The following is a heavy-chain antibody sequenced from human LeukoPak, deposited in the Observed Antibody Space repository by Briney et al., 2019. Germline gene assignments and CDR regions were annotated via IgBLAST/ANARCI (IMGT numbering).Heavy chain of an antibody. J-gene: IGHJ4*02. Sequence: GGSLRLSCAASGLSFSSFAMSWVRQGPARGLEWVSSIRGNGETSYADSVKGRFTLSSDSSRNTVYFQLNNLRVEDTAIYYCARASWVSTTDAVRWGQGTLVTVSS. CDR2: IRGNGET. V-gene: IGHV3-23*01. D-gene: IGHD1-14*01. CDR1: GLSFSSFA. CDR3: ARASWVSTTDAVR.